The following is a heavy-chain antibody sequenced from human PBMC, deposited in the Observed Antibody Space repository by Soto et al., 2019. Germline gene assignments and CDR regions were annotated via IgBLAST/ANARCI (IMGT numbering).Heavy chain of an antibody. CDR3: ARDETYYYGSGSYYRPAPYYMDV. CDR1: GYTFTSYD. D-gene: IGHD3-10*01. V-gene: IGHV1-8*01. Sequence: QVQLVQSGAEVKKPGASVKVSCKASGYTFTSYDINWVRQATGQGLEWMGWMNPNSGNTGYAQKFQGRVTMTRNTSISTAYMELSSLRSEDTAVYYCARDETYYYGSGSYYRPAPYYMDVWGKGTTVTVSS. J-gene: IGHJ6*03. CDR2: MNPNSGNT.